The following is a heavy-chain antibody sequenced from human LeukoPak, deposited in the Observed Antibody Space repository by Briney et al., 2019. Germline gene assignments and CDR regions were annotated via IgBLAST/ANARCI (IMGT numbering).Heavy chain of an antibody. D-gene: IGHD1-1*01. CDR1: GFTFSSNY. CDR2: VYTGGNT. J-gene: IGHJ4*02. CDR3: ARDPYGTGAFDY. V-gene: IGHV3-66*01. Sequence: PGGSLRLSCAASGFTFSSNYMNWVRQAPGKGLEWVSVVYTGGNTYYSDSVKGRFTISRDNPKNTVYLQVNSLRAEDTAVYYCARDPYGTGAFDYWGQGTQVTVSS.